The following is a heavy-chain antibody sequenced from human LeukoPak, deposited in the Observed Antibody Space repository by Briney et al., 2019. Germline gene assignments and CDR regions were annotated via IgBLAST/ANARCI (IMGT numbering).Heavy chain of an antibody. J-gene: IGHJ3*02. V-gene: IGHV4-59*08. Sequence: SETLSLTCTVSGGYISNYYWSWIRQLPGKGLEWIGYIYYSGSTNYNPSLKSRVTISVDTSKNQFSLKLSSVTAADTAVYYCAREGGYSNSRAFDIWGQGTMVTVSS. CDR1: GGYISNYY. CDR3: AREGGYSNSRAFDI. D-gene: IGHD3-22*01. CDR2: IYYSGST.